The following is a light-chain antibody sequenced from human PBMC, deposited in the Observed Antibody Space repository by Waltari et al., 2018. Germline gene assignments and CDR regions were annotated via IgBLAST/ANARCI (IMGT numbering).Light chain of an antibody. CDR2: GAS. CDR3: QQYDNWLLT. CDR1: QIVRSN. V-gene: IGKV3-15*01. J-gene: IGKJ4*01. Sequence: EIAMTQSPATLSVSPGETATLSCRASQIVRSNLAWYQQTPGQAPSLLIHGASTRATGVPARFSGSGSGTEFTLTISSLQSEDFAVYYCQQYDNWLLTFGGGTKVEI.